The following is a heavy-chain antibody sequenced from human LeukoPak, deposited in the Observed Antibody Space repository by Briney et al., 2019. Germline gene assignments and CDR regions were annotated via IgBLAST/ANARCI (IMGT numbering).Heavy chain of an antibody. CDR2: IYPGDSDT. CDR1: GYSFTSYW. Sequence: GESLQISCKGSGYSFTSYWIGWVRQLPGKGLEWMGIIYPGDSDTRYSPSFQGQVTISADKSISTAYLQWSSLKASDTAMYYCARTPGYSYGIVDYWGQGTLVTVSS. D-gene: IGHD5-18*01. V-gene: IGHV5-51*01. CDR3: ARTPGYSYGIVDY. J-gene: IGHJ4*02.